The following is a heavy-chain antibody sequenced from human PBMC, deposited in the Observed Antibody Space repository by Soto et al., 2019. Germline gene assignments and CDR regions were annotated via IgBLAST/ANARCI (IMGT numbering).Heavy chain of an antibody. D-gene: IGHD3-10*01. V-gene: IGHV1-18*01. CDR2: ISAYKGNT. Sequence: APVKVSCKASGYSFSNFGFTWVRQAPGQGLEWMGWISAYKGNTDLAQKFQGRVTMTTDTSTSTAYMELWYLTSDDTAVYYCSRAGAYGSFYFFDYWGQGTLVTVSS. CDR3: SRAGAYGSFYFFDY. CDR1: GYSFSNFG. J-gene: IGHJ4*02.